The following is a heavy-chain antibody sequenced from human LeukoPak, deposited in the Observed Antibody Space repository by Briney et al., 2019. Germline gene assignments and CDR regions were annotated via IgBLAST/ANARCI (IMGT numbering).Heavy chain of an antibody. CDR2: IYSGGDT. J-gene: IGHJ4*02. V-gene: IGHV3-66*01. Sequence: GGSLRLSCASSGFTFNSNYMTWVRQAPGKGLEWVSVIYSGGDTFYADSVKGRFTISRDNSKNTLYLQMNNLRAEDTAVYYCATDSTTVPGRDYWGQGALVTVSS. D-gene: IGHD6-19*01. CDR3: ATDSTTVPGRDY. CDR1: GFTFNSNY.